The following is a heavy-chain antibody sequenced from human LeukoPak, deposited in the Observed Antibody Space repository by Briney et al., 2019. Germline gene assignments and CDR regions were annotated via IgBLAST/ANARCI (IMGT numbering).Heavy chain of an antibody. CDR1: GFTVSSNY. V-gene: IGHV3-23*01. D-gene: IGHD4-23*01. Sequence: GGSLRLSCAASGFTVSSNYMSWVRQAPGKGLEWVSAISGSGGSTYYADSVKGRFTISRDNSKNTLYLQMNSLRAEDTAVYYCAKGMTTVVTPWGQGTLVTVSS. J-gene: IGHJ5*02. CDR3: AKGMTTVVTP. CDR2: ISGSGGST.